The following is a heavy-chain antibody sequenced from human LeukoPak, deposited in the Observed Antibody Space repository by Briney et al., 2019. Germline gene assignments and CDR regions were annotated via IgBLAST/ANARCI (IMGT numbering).Heavy chain of an antibody. CDR3: AKGKGIYYFDY. D-gene: IGHD2-15*01. V-gene: IGHV3-33*06. CDR1: GFTFSSYG. J-gene: IGHJ4*02. Sequence: PGRSLRLSCAASGFTFSSYGMHWVRQAPGKGLEWVAVIWYDGSNKYYADSVKGRFIISRDNSKNTLYLQMNSLRAEDTAVYYCAKGKGIYYFDYWGQGTLVTVSS. CDR2: IWYDGSNK.